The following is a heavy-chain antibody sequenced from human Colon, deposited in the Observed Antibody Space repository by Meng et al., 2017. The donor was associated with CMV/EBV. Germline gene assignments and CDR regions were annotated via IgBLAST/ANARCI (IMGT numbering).Heavy chain of an antibody. J-gene: IGHJ4*02. CDR2: ISTYNGNT. D-gene: IGHD5-12*01. Sequence: YTFSSYGISWVRQAPGQGLEWMGWISTYNGNTDYAQKFQGRVTMTTDTPTSTAYMELTSLKSDDTAVFYCARAREVGYSAYDYYDFWGQGTLVTVSS. CDR1: YTFSSYG. V-gene: IGHV1-18*01. CDR3: ARAREVGYSAYDYYDF.